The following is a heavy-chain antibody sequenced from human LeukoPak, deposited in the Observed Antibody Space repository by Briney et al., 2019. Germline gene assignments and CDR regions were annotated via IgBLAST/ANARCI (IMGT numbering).Heavy chain of an antibody. J-gene: IGHJ4*02. CDR3: AKGDRGSYYPGGIDY. Sequence: GGSLRLSCAASGFTFSSYSMNWVRQAPGKGLEWVSYISSSSSTIYYADSVKGRFTISRDNAKNSLYLQMNSLRGEDTAVYYCAKGDRGSYYPGGIDYWGQGTLVTVSS. CDR1: GFTFSSYS. V-gene: IGHV3-48*01. D-gene: IGHD3-10*01. CDR2: ISSSSSTI.